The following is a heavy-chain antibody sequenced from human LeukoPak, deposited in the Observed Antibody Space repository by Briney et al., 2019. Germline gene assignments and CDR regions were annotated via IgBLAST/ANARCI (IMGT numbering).Heavy chain of an antibody. J-gene: IGHJ4*02. Sequence: SETLSLTCAVYGGSFSGYYWSWIRQPLGKGLEWIGEINHSGSTNYNPSLKSRVTISVDTSKNQFSLKLSSVTAADTAVFYCARGSRYCSGDSCPSFDYWGQGTLVTVSS. V-gene: IGHV4-34*01. CDR2: INHSGST. CDR1: GGSFSGYY. CDR3: ARGSRYCSGDSCPSFDY. D-gene: IGHD2-15*01.